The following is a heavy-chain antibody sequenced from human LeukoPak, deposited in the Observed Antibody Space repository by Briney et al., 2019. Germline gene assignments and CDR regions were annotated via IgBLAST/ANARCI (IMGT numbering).Heavy chain of an antibody. V-gene: IGHV3-7*01. CDR3: ARGDSSSWSPGSWWFDP. J-gene: IGHJ5*02. D-gene: IGHD6-13*01. CDR2: IKQDGSEK. Sequence: GGSLRLSFAGSGFTFSSYWISWVRQAPGKGLEWVASIKQDGSEKYYVDSVKGRFTISRDNAKNSLYLQMNILRAEDTAVYYCARGDSSSWSPGSWWFDPWGQGSLLAVCS. CDR1: GFTFSSYW.